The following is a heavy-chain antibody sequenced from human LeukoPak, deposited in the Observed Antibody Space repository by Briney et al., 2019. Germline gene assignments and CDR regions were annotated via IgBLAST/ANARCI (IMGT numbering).Heavy chain of an antibody. CDR2: IHTSGST. J-gene: IGHJ4*02. Sequence: SQTLSLTCSVSGGSISSGSNYWSWIRQPAGKGLEWIGRIHTSGSTNYNLSLKSRVAISGDTSKNQFSLKLSSVTAADTAVYYCARSSLMVGATLFDYWGQGTLVTVSS. CDR1: GGSISSGSNY. D-gene: IGHD1-26*01. V-gene: IGHV4-61*02. CDR3: ARSSLMVGATLFDY.